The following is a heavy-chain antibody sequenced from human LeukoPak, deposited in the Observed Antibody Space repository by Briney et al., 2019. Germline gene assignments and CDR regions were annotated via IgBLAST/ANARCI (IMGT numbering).Heavy chain of an antibody. D-gene: IGHD3-22*01. J-gene: IGHJ1*01. Sequence: SETLSLTCAVYGGSFSGYYWSWIRQPPGKGLEWIGEINHSGSTNYNPSLKSRVTISVDTSKNQFSLKLSSVTAADTAVYHCARGQTYYYDSSGPRFQHRGQGTLVTVSS. V-gene: IGHV4-34*01. CDR1: GGSFSGYY. CDR3: ARGQTYYYDSSGPRFQH. CDR2: INHSGST.